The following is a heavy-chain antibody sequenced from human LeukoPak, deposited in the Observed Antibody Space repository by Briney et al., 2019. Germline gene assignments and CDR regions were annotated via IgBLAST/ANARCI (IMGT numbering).Heavy chain of an antibody. J-gene: IGHJ4*02. V-gene: IGHV3-74*01. CDR3: VRDASYRLK. CDR2: INTDGGTT. Sequence: GGSLRLSCAASGFPFNSYWMHWVRQAPGKGLVWVSRINTDGGTTTYADSVKGRFTISRDNAKNTLYLQMNSLSAEDTAVYYCVRDASYRLKWGQGTLVTVSS. CDR1: GFPFNSYW.